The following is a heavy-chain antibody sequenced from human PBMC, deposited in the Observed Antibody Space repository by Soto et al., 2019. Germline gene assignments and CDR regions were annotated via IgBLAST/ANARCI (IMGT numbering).Heavy chain of an antibody. CDR2: IVTTSAYT. CDR3: ARLRASCWYMGGYLDY. V-gene: IGHV3-11*06. J-gene: IGHJ4*02. D-gene: IGHD6-13*01. Sequence: QVQLVESGGGLVKPGGSLRLSCAASGFTFSDYYMTWIRQAPGKGLEFVSYIVTTSAYTNYAGSVKGRFTISRDNAKNSLYLQMSSLRVEDTAVYYCARLRASCWYMGGYLDYWGQGVLVTVSS. CDR1: GFTFSDYY.